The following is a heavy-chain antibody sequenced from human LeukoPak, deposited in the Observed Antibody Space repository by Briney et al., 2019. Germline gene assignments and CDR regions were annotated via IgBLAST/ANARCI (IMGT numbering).Heavy chain of an antibody. D-gene: IGHD2-21*02. CDR1: GGPFSSYA. Sequence: GSSVKFSCKASGGPFSSYAISWVRQAPGQGLEWMGRIIPISGTTNYAQKFQGRVTITTDESTSTAYMELSSLRSEDTAVYYCAREGPGGDLTWGQGTMVTVSS. CDR2: IIPISGTT. V-gene: IGHV1-69*05. CDR3: AREGPGGDLT. J-gene: IGHJ3*01.